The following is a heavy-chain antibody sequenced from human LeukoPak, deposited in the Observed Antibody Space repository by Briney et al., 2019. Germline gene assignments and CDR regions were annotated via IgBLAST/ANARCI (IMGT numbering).Heavy chain of an antibody. CDR1: GFTFDDYA. D-gene: IGHD3-22*01. CDR3: ARGRHFDSNGYYAAFYFDS. J-gene: IGHJ4*02. CDR2: ISWNRGSI. V-gene: IGHV3-9*01. Sequence: GRSLRLSCAASGFTFDDYAMHWVRQAPGKGLEWVSGISWNRGSIGYADSVKGRFTISRDNAKNSLYLQMNSLRSDDTAVYYCARGRHFDSNGYYAAFYFDSWGQGTLVTVSS.